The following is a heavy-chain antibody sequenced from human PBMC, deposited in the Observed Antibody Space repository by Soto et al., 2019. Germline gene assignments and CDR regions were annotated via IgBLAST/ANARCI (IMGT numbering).Heavy chain of an antibody. CDR3: ARFRLLWFGESLDY. Sequence: GGSLRLSCAASGFTFSSYWMHWVRQAPGKGLVWVSRINSDGSSTSYADSVKGRFTISRDNAKNTLYLQMNSLRAEDTAVYYCARFRLLWFGESLDYWGQGTXVTVSS. CDR1: GFTFSSYW. V-gene: IGHV3-74*01. J-gene: IGHJ4*02. CDR2: INSDGSST. D-gene: IGHD3-10*01.